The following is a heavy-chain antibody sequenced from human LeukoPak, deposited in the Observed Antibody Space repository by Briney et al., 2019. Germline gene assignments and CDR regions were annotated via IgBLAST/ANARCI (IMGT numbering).Heavy chain of an antibody. Sequence: GGSLRLSCAASGFTFSSYAMHWVRQAPGKGLEWVAFIRYDGSNKYYADSVKGRFTISRDNSKNTLYLQMNSLRAEDTAVYYCAKDRYCSSTSCFEFDYWGQGTLVTVSS. CDR3: AKDRYCSSTSCFEFDY. V-gene: IGHV3-30*02. D-gene: IGHD2-2*01. CDR1: GFTFSSYA. CDR2: IRYDGSNK. J-gene: IGHJ4*02.